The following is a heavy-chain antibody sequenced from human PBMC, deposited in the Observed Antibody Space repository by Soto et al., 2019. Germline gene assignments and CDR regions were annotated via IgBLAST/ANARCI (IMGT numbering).Heavy chain of an antibody. D-gene: IGHD2-15*01. J-gene: IGHJ6*02. CDR3: SGERTSDGRSFLTYHGLDV. V-gene: IGHV3-30-3*01. CDR2: IAHDGSYK. Sequence: QVQLVESGGGVVQPGRSLRLSCAASGFTFSNYAIHWVRQASGKGLEWVAVIAHDGSYKFYADSVKGRFTISRDNSDNTVHLQLSSLRVEDTAVYYCSGERTSDGRSFLTYHGLDVWGQGATVTVSS. CDR1: GFTFSNYA.